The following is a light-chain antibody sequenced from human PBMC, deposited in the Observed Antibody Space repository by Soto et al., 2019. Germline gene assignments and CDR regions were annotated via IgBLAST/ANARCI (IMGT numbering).Light chain of an antibody. CDR1: QSVSSN. CDR3: QQYNNWPFT. J-gene: IGKJ3*01. Sequence: EIVMTQSPATLSVSPGERATLSCRASQSVSSNLAWYQQKPGQAPRLLIYGASTRATGIPARFSGSGSGTECTLTISSLQSEDFAVYYCQQYNNWPFTFGPGTKVHIK. V-gene: IGKV3-15*01. CDR2: GAS.